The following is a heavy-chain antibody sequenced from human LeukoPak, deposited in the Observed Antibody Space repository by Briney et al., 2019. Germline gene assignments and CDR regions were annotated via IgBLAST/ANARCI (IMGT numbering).Heavy chain of an antibody. CDR2: IYYSGST. V-gene: IGHV4-31*03. CDR3: VHLHDDYGDYVFDY. J-gene: IGHJ4*02. Sequence: SETLSLTCTVSGGSISSGGYYWSWIRQHPGKGLEWIGYIYYSGSTYYNPSLKSRVTISVDTSKNQFSLKLSSVTAADTAVYYCVHLHDDYGDYVFDYWGQGTLVTVSS. CDR1: GGSISSGGYY. D-gene: IGHD4-17*01.